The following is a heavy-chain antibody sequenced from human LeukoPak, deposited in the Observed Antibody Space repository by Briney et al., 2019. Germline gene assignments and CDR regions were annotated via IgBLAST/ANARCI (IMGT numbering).Heavy chain of an antibody. J-gene: IGHJ3*02. Sequence: PGGSLRLSCAASGFTFSDYYMSWIRQAPGKGLEWVSYISSSGSTIYYAGSVKGRFTISRDNVKNFVYLQMNSLRAEDTATYYCVKDQYGLGPDAFETWGQGTTVTVAS. CDR1: GFTFSDYY. CDR2: ISSSGSTI. V-gene: IGHV3-11*04. CDR3: VKDQYGLGPDAFET. D-gene: IGHD3-10*01.